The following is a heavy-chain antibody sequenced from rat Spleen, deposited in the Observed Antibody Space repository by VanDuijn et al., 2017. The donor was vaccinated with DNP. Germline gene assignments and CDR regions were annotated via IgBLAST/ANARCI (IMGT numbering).Heavy chain of an antibody. D-gene: IGHD4-3*01. J-gene: IGHJ4*01. V-gene: IGHV2-32*01. Sequence: QVQLKESGPGLVQPSQTLSLTCTVSGFSLTSYNVHWVRQPPGQGLEWMGVIWGDGGTAYNSALKSRLSISRDTSKSQVFLKMSSLKTEDTATYYCAREGFGVGVMDAWGQGASVTVSS. CDR1: GFSLTSYN. CDR3: AREGFGVGVMDA. CDR2: IWGDGGT.